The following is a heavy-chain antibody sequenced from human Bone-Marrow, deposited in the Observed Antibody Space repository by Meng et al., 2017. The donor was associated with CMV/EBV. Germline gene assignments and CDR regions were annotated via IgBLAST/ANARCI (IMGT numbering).Heavy chain of an antibody. CDR3: AKGGLTIFGVVTRISTGFDY. CDR1: GFTFSSYG. J-gene: IGHJ4*02. D-gene: IGHD3-3*01. Sequence: GESLKISCAASGFTFSSYGMHWVRQAPGKGLEWVAFIRYDGSNKYYADSVKGRFTISRDNSKNTLYLQMNSLRAEDTAVYYCAKGGLTIFGVVTRISTGFDYWGQGTLVPVSS. V-gene: IGHV3-30*02. CDR2: IRYDGSNK.